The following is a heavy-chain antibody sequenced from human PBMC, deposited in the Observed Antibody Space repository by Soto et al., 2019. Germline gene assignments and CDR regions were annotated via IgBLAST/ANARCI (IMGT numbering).Heavy chain of an antibody. D-gene: IGHD6-13*01. CDR2: FDPEDGET. J-gene: IGHJ5*02. CDR3: ALRGYSSSWYGLDP. Sequence: ASVKVSCKVSGYTLTEISMHWVRQAPGKGLEWMGGFDPEDGETIYAQKFQGRVTMTEDTSTDTAYMELSSLRSEDTAVYYCALRGYSSSWYGLDPWGQGTLVTVSS. CDR1: GYTLTEIS. V-gene: IGHV1-24*01.